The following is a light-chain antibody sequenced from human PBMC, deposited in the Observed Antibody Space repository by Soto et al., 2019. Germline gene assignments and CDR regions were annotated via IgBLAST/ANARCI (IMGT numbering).Light chain of an antibody. V-gene: IGKV3-11*01. CDR1: QSVSSY. J-gene: IGKJ1*01. CDR3: QQFGASLTWT. Sequence: EIVVTQSPATLSLSPGERATLSCRASQSVSSYLAWYQQKPGQAPRLLIYDASNRATGIPARFSGSGSGTDFTLTISSLEPEDFAVYYCQQFGASLTWTFGQGTKVEIK. CDR2: DAS.